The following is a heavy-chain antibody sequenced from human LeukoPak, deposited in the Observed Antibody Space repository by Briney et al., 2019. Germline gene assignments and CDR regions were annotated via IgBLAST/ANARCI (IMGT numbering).Heavy chain of an antibody. J-gene: IGHJ3*02. CDR1: GGSISSSSYY. Sequence: SETLSLTCTVSGGSISSSSYYWGWIRQPPGKGLGWIGSIYYSGSTYYNPSLKSRVTISVDTSKNQFSLKLSSVTAADTAVYYCARHTSYGIVVVITSHDAFDIWGQGTMVTVSS. CDR3: ARHTSYGIVVVITSHDAFDI. D-gene: IGHD3-22*01. CDR2: IYYSGST. V-gene: IGHV4-39*01.